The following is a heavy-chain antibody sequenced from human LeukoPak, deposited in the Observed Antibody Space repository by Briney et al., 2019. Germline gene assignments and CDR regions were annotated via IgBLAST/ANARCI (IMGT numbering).Heavy chain of an antibody. CDR3: ARHDYGGFGV. Sequence: GGSLRLSCAAAGFTFSDFYMHWIRQAPGKGLEWLAYISSSGNTIYYADSVKGRLTISRDNAKNSLFLQMNSLRAEDTAVYYCARHDYGGFGVWGKGTSVAVFS. CDR1: GFTFSDFY. CDR2: ISSSGNTI. J-gene: IGHJ6*04. D-gene: IGHD4/OR15-4a*01. V-gene: IGHV3-11*04.